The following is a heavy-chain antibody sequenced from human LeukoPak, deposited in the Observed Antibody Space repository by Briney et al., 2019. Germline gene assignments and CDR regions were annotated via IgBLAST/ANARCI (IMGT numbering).Heavy chain of an antibody. D-gene: IGHD3-22*01. CDR2: IYSSGST. Sequence: SETLSLTCTVSGDSISTYYWSWIRQPPGKGLEWIGRIYSSGSTNYSPSLKSRVTISVDTSKKQFSLKLSSVTAADTAVYYCAREKIGYYDGSGRGWFDPWGQGALVTVSS. J-gene: IGHJ5*02. CDR1: GDSISTYY. CDR3: AREKIGYYDGSGRGWFDP. V-gene: IGHV4-4*08.